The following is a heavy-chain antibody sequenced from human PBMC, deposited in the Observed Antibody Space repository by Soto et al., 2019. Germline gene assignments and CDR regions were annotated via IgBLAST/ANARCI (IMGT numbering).Heavy chain of an antibody. J-gene: IGHJ4*02. CDR2: ISGSSSHM. CDR1: GFIFSEYS. Sequence: VGSLRLSCKASGFIFSEYSMSWVRQAPGEGLEWVSSISGSSSHMYYADSLKGRFTISRDNAKNSLYLQMSGLRAEDAAVYFCAKYTHSSDRRAYPPPYYYDFWAQGILVTVSS. D-gene: IGHD3-22*01. CDR3: AKYTHSSDRRAYPPPYYYDF. V-gene: IGHV3-21*01.